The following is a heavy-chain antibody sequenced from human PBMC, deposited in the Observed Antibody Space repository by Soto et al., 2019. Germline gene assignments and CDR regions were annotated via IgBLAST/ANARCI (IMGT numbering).Heavy chain of an antibody. Sequence: SVKVSCKASGGTFSSYAISWVRQAPGQGLEWMGGIIPIFGTANYAQKFQGRVTITADESTSTAYMELSSLRSEDTAVYYCARMSPYHCDSTCYSEGVWIDHWGQGILVTVS. J-gene: IGHJ4*02. D-gene: IGHD2-15*01. CDR2: IIPIFGTA. V-gene: IGHV1-69*13. CDR1: GGTFSSYA. CDR3: ARMSPYHCDSTCYSEGVWIDH.